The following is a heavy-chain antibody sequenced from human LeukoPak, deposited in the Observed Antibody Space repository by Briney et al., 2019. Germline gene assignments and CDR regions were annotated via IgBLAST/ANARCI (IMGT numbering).Heavy chain of an antibody. Sequence: GGSLRLSCAASGFTFSSYAMSWVRQAPGKGLEWVSAISGSGGSTYYADSVKGRFTISRDNSENTLYLQMNSLRAEDTAVYYCAKHYGDYVSYNYYYYYYMDVWGKGTTVTVSS. D-gene: IGHD4-17*01. CDR3: AKHYGDYVSYNYYYYYYMDV. V-gene: IGHV3-23*01. CDR1: GFTFSSYA. CDR2: ISGSGGST. J-gene: IGHJ6*03.